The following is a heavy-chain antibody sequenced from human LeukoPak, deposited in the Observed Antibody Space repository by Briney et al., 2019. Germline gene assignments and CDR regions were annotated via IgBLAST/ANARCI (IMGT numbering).Heavy chain of an antibody. V-gene: IGHV4-4*07. Sequence: SETLSLTCTVSGGSISTYSWTWVRQSPGKGLEWIGSVVTTTTNYSPALRSRVAISVHTSKNQFSLRPESVTTADTAVYYCARDTTVASGMQFWGQGALVTVSS. CDR1: GGSISTYS. CDR2: VVTTTT. D-gene: IGHD6-19*01. J-gene: IGHJ4*02. CDR3: ARDTTVASGMQF.